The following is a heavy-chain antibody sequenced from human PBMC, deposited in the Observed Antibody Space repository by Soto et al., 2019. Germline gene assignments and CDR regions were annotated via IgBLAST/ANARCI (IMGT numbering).Heavy chain of an antibody. Sequence: SETLSLTCIVSGGSVGSGAYYWSWIRQPPGNALEWIGYIQYSGDTNYNSSLKSRVTISVDMSRNRFSLKLTPVTAADTAFYYCARHDYSDRAFDLGGQGTMVPVSS. V-gene: IGHV4-61*08. CDR3: ARHDYSDRAFDL. CDR2: IQYSGDT. CDR1: GGSVGSGAYY. D-gene: IGHD3-22*01. J-gene: IGHJ3*01.